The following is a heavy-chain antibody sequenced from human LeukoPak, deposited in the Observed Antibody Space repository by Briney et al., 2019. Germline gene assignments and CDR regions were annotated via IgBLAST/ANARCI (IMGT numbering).Heavy chain of an antibody. CDR1: GGSFSAYY. CDR3: ARGGGSTDWYLFDY. D-gene: IGHD2-15*01. J-gene: IGHJ4*02. CDR2: INRSGGT. Sequence: SETLSLTCAVYGGSFSAYYWSWIRQPPGKGLEWIGEINRSGGTNYNRSLKSRVTMSVDTSKSQFSLNLSSVTVADTAVYFCARGGGSTDWYLFDYWGRGTLVTVSA. V-gene: IGHV4-34*01.